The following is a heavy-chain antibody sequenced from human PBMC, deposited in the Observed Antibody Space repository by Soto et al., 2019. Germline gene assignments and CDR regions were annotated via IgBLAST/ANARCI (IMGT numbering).Heavy chain of an antibody. D-gene: IGHD3-3*01. CDR3: AKTARWEFLEWLFQYFQH. V-gene: IGHV3-23*01. CDR2: ISGSGGST. Sequence: GGSLRLSCAASGFTFSSYAMSWVRQAPGKGLEWVSAISGSGGSTYYADSVKGRFTISRDNSKNTLYLQMNSLRAEDTAVYYCAKTARWEFLEWLFQYFQHWGQGTLVTVSS. CDR1: GFTFSSYA. J-gene: IGHJ1*01.